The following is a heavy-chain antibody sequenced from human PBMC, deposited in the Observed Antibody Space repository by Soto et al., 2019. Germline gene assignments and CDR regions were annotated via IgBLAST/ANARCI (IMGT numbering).Heavy chain of an antibody. J-gene: IGHJ4*02. CDR3: APDLARAYRSGVLVY. V-gene: IGHV4-59*01. D-gene: IGHD6-13*01. CDR2: IYYSGST. Sequence: PSETLSLTCTVSGGSISSYYWSWIRQPPGKGLEWIGYIYYSGSTNYNPSLKSRVTISVDTSKNQFSLKLSSVTAADTAVYYCAPDLARAYRSGVLVYWGQGTLVNVSS. CDR1: GGSISSYY.